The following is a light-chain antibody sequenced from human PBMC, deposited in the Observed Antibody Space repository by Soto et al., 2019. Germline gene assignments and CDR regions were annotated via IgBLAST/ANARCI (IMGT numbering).Light chain of an antibody. Sequence: VVLTQSPATLSLSPGERATLSCRTSLSVSSYLAWYQQKPGQAPRLLIYGASNRATGIPARFSGSGSGTEFTLTISSLQPDDFATYYCQHYNSYSEAFGQGTKVDI. J-gene: IGKJ1*01. CDR1: LSVSSY. CDR2: GAS. V-gene: IGKV3D-15*01. CDR3: QHYNSYSEA.